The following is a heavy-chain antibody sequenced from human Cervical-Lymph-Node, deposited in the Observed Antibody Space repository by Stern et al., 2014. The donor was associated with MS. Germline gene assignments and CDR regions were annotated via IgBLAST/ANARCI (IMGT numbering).Heavy chain of an antibody. CDR2: ITGNGGSV. Sequence: QLVESGGGLVQPGRSLRLSCAASGFTFDDYAMHWVRRLPGKGMEWVSSITGNGGSVAYADSVKGRFSISRDNAKSSLYLQVNSLRAEDTALYYCGRDILPEVTCIDYWGQGILVTVSS. D-gene: IGHD1-26*01. V-gene: IGHV3-9*01. CDR3: GRDILPEVTCIDY. J-gene: IGHJ4*02. CDR1: GFTFDDYA.